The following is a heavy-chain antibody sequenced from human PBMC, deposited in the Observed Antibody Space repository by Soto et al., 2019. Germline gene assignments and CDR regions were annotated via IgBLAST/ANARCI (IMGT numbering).Heavy chain of an antibody. J-gene: IGHJ4*02. CDR2: IYHSGST. Sequence: SGGSISSGGYSWSWIWQPPGKGLEWIGYIYHSGSTYYNPSLKSRVTISVDRSKNQFSLKLSSVTAADTAVYYCARLMVRGVNIYYFDYWGQGTLVTVSS. V-gene: IGHV4-30-2*01. D-gene: IGHD3-10*01. CDR3: ARLMVRGVNIYYFDY. CDR1: GGSISSGGYS.